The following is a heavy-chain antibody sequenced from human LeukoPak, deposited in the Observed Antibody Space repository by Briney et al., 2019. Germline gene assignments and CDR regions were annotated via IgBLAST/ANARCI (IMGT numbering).Heavy chain of an antibody. CDR2: ISSSSSYI. CDR3: AREGYSSSWNDAFDI. J-gene: IGHJ3*02. V-gene: IGHV3-21*01. Sequence: SGGSLRLSCAASGFTFSSYSMNWVRQAPGKGLEWVSSISSSSSYIYYADSVKGRFTISRDNAKNSLYLQMNSLRAEDTAVYYCAREGYSSSWNDAFDIWGQGTMVTVSS. CDR1: GFTFSSYS. D-gene: IGHD6-13*01.